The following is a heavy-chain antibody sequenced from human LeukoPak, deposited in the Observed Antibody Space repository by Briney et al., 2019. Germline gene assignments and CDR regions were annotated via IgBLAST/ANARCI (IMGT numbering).Heavy chain of an antibody. J-gene: IGHJ5*02. CDR1: GGSISSGGYS. CDR3: ARARGSSWYNWFDP. Sequence: SETLSLTCAVSGGSISSGGYSWSWIRQPPGKGLEWIGYIYHSGSTYYNPSLKSRVTISVDTSKNQFSLKLSSVTAADTAVYYCARARGSSWYNWFDPWGQGTLVTVSS. D-gene: IGHD6-13*01. CDR2: IYHSGST. V-gene: IGHV4-30-2*01.